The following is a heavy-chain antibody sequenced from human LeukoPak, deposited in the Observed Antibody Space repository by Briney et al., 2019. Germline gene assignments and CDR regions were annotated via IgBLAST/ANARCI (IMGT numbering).Heavy chain of an antibody. D-gene: IGHD1-1*01. V-gene: IGHV3-7*04. J-gene: IGHJ4*02. CDR3: ARGDDFSGDH. CDR2: IHPEGNEK. CDR1: GFTFSNFW. Sequence: PGGSLRLSCAVSGFTFSNFWMSWVRQAPGRGLEWVANIHPEGNEKYHVESVKGRFTISRDNTKNLLFLQMNALRVEDTVVYYCARGDDFSGDHWGQGTLVTVSS.